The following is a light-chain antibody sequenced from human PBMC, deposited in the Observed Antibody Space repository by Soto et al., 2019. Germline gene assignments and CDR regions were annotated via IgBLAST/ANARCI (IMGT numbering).Light chain of an antibody. CDR2: FDR. J-gene: IGLJ3*02. CDR1: NIGSKG. CDR3: QVWDSKGV. V-gene: IGLV3-21*04. Sequence: SYELTQPPSVSVAPGKTARITCGGNNIGSKGVHWYQQKPGQAPVLVIYFDRERPSGIPERFTGSNSGNTATLTISRVEAGEEADYYCQVWDSKGVFGGGTKLTVL.